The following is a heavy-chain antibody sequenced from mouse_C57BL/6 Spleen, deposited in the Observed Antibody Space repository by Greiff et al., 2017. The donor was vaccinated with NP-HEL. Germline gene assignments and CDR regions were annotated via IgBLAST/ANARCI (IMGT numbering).Heavy chain of an antibody. J-gene: IGHJ3*01. D-gene: IGHD1-1*01. CDR2: INPNNGGT. CDR3: ARPYGSRSLFAY. Sequence: EVQLQQSGPELVKPGASVKISCKASGYTFTDYYMNWVKQSHGKSLEWIGDINPNNGGTSYNQKFKGKATLTVDKSSSTACMELRSLTSEDSAVYYCARPYGSRSLFAYWGQGTLVTVSA. V-gene: IGHV1-26*01. CDR1: GYTFTDYY.